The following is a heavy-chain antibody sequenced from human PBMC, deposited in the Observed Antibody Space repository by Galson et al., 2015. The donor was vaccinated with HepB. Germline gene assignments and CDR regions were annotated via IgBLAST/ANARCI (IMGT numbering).Heavy chain of an antibody. J-gene: IGHJ1*01. CDR3: ARIEGGSRYFQH. Sequence: SVKVSCKASGYTFTYYDVTWVRQVPGQGLEWMGRISAYNDDAQYAESFQGRVTMTTDTSTNTTYMFLRSLRSGDTAMFYCARIEGGSRYFQHWGQGTLVTVSS. CDR1: GYTFTYYD. CDR2: ISAYNDDA. D-gene: IGHD5/OR15-5a*01. V-gene: IGHV1-18*01.